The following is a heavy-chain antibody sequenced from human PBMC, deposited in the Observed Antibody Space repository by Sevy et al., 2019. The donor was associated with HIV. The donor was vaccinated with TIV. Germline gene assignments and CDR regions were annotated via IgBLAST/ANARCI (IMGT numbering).Heavy chain of an antibody. CDR3: AKDKAPFTMVRGVWGYFDY. CDR1: GFTFSSYD. Sequence: GGSLRLSCAASGFTFSSYDMSWVRQAPGKGLEWVSGIRGSGGGTYYADSVKGRFSISRDDSKNMLFVQMNSLRAEDTAVYYCAKDKAPFTMVRGVWGYFDYWGQGTLVTVSS. V-gene: IGHV3-23*01. J-gene: IGHJ4*02. D-gene: IGHD3-10*01. CDR2: IRGSGGGT.